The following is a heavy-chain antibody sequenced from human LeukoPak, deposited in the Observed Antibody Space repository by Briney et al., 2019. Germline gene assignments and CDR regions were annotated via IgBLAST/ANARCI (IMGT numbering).Heavy chain of an antibody. CDR3: ARDPSGSGANDAFDI. CDR2: ISGSGVTM. D-gene: IGHD3-22*01. V-gene: IGHV3-48*03. J-gene: IGHJ3*02. Sequence: PGGSLRLSCAASGFTFSSYEMNWVRQAPGRGLEWVSYISGSGVTMYYADSVKGRFTISRDNSKNTLYLQMNSLRAEDTAVYYCARDPSGSGANDAFDIWGQGTMVTVSS. CDR1: GFTFSSYE.